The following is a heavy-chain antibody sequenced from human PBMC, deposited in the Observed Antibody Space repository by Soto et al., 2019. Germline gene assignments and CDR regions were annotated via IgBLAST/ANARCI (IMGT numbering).Heavy chain of an antibody. J-gene: IGHJ4*02. D-gene: IGHD6-6*01. V-gene: IGHV5-51*01. CDR1: GYSFTSYW. Sequence: GESLKISCKGSGYSFTSYWIGWVRQMPGKGLEWIGIIYPGDSDTRYSPSFQGQVTISADKSISTAYLQWSSLKALDTAMYYCARLWSSSSVDLFDYWGQGTLVTVSS. CDR2: IYPGDSDT. CDR3: ARLWSSSSVDLFDY.